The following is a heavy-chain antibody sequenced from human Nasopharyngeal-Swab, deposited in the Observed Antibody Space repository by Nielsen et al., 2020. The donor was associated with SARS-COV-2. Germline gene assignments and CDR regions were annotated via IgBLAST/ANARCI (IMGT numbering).Heavy chain of an antibody. CDR2: ISSSSNTI. CDR1: GFTFSSYS. Sequence: GGSLRLSCAASGFTFSSYSMNWVRQAPGKGLEWVSYISSSSNTIYYADSVKGRFTISRDNAKNSLYLQMNSLRNEDTAVYYCARARYYDFWSGYYTADYWGQGTLVTVSS. V-gene: IGHV3-48*02. D-gene: IGHD3-3*01. J-gene: IGHJ4*02. CDR3: ARARYYDFWSGYYTADY.